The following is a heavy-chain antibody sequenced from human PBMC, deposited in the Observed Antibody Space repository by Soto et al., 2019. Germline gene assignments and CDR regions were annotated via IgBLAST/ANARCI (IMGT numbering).Heavy chain of an antibody. J-gene: IGHJ6*02. V-gene: IGHV3-7*03. D-gene: IGHD2-2*01. CDR2: IPQDGVDG. CDR1: GFTFSRDS. CDR3: ARDHLIMPAHDFFYGSDV. Sequence: GWLLLSCEVFGFTFSRDSVSGVRQSPGKGLEWVAKIPQDGVDGHYADSVKGRRTISRDNGKNSLYLQLNNLRDEDAAVYYSARDHLIMPAHDFFYGSDVWGRGAKVTVSS.